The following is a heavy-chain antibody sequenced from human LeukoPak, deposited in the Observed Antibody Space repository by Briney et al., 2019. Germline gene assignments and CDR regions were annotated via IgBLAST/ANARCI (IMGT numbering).Heavy chain of an antibody. J-gene: IGHJ6*03. CDR2: ITSSGTYI. Sequence: PGGSLRLSCAASGFTFSNYNMNWVRQAPGKAMEWVSSITSSGTYIFYADSVKGRFTISRDNAKNSLYLQMNSLRAEDTAVYYCARRFGAARDDYMDVWGKGTTVTVSS. D-gene: IGHD3-16*01. CDR3: ARRFGAARDDYMDV. V-gene: IGHV3-21*01. CDR1: GFTFSNYN.